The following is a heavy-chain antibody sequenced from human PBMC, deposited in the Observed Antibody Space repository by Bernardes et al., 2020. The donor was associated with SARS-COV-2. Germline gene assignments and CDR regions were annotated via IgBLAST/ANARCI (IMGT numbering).Heavy chain of an antibody. D-gene: IGHD2-2*01. Sequence: GGSLRLSCAASGFTFSSYAVSWVRQAPGKGLEWVSAISGSGCSTYYADSVKGRFTISRDNSKNTLYLQMNSLRAEDTAVYYCAKVPHIVVVPAAMRRGMDVWGQGTTGTVSS. CDR2: ISGSGCST. CDR3: AKVPHIVVVPAAMRRGMDV. V-gene: IGHV3-23*01. CDR1: GFTFSSYA. J-gene: IGHJ6*02.